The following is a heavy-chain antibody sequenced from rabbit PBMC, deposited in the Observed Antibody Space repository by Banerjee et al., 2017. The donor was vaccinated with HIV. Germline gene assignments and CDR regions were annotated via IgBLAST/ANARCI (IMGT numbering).Heavy chain of an antibody. V-gene: IGHV1S45*01. D-gene: IGHD4-1*01. J-gene: IGHJ4*01. CDR3: ARDLAGVIGWNFDL. Sequence: QEQLEESGGGLVKPEGSLTLTCKASGFSFSSGYWISWVRQAPGKGLEWIACIAAGSSGSTVYATWAKGRFTISRTSSTTVALQMTSLTAADTATYFCARDLAGVIGWNFDLWGQGTLVTVS. CDR2: IAAGSSGST. CDR1: GFSFSSGYW.